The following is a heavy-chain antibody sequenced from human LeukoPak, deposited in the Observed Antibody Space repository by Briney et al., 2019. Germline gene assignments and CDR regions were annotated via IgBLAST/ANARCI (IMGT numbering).Heavy chain of an antibody. CDR1: GYTFTSYW. CDR2: INPSDGSI. CDR3: ARASYYYDSSGQVY. D-gene: IGHD3-22*01. Sequence: GASVKVSCKASGYTFTSYWIQWVRQAPGQGLEWMGLINPSDGSIAYAHRFQGRVTMTRDTSTSIVYMELSSLRSEDTAVYYCARASYYYDSSGQVYWGQGTLVTVSS. J-gene: IGHJ4*02. V-gene: IGHV1-46*01.